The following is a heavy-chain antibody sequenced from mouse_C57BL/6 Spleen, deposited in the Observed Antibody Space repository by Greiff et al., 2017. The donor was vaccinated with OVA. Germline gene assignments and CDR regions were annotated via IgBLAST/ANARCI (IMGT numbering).Heavy chain of an antibody. CDR1: GYTFTSYW. D-gene: IGHD2-2*01. J-gene: IGHJ2*01. V-gene: IGHV1-52*01. Sequence: QVQLQQPGAELVRPGSSVKLSCKASGYTFTSYWMHWVKQRPIQGLEWIGNIDPSDSETHYNQKFKDKATLTVDKSSSTAYMQLSSLTSEDSAVYYCARYGYGEYYIDYWGQGTTLTVSS. CDR2: IDPSDSET. CDR3: ARYGYGEYYIDY.